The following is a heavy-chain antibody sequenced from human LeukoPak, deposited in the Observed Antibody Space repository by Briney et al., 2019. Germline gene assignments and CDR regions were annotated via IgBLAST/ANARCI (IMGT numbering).Heavy chain of an antibody. Sequence: GGSLRLSCAASGFTFSSYGLHWVRQAPGKGLEWVAVIWYDGSNKYYADSVKGRFTISRDNSKNTLYLQMNSLRAEDTAVYYCARASSLRYFDRWGQGTLVTVSS. CDR3: ARASSLRYFDR. CDR1: GFTFSSYG. V-gene: IGHV3-33*01. CDR2: IWYDGSNK. J-gene: IGHJ4*02. D-gene: IGHD3-9*01.